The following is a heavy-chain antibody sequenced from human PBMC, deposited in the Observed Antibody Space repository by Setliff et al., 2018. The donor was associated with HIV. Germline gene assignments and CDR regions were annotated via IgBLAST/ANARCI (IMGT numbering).Heavy chain of an antibody. D-gene: IGHD3-9*01. CDR2: INHSGST. Sequence: SETLSLTCAVSGGTFSGYYWSWIRQPPGKGLEWIGEINHSGSTNYNPSLKSRVTISVDTSKNQFSLKLSSVTAADTAVYYCARGSWYYDILTGYRPHPFDYWGQGTLVTVSS. V-gene: IGHV4-34*01. J-gene: IGHJ4*02. CDR1: GGTFSGYY. CDR3: ARGSWYYDILTGYRPHPFDY.